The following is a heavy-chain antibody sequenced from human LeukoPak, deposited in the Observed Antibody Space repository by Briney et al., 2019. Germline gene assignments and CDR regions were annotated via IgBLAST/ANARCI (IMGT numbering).Heavy chain of an antibody. D-gene: IGHD5-24*01. V-gene: IGHV3-74*01. CDR1: GLTLSNYW. CDR3: TRGYNYRFEN. Sequence: PGGSLRLSCTASGLTLSNYWMIWVRQGPGKGLVWVSHINSDGRSTGYADSVKGRMTISKDTTKNMLYLEMNNLRPEDTALYYCTRGYNYRFENWGPGTLVIVSS. CDR2: INSDGRST. J-gene: IGHJ4*02.